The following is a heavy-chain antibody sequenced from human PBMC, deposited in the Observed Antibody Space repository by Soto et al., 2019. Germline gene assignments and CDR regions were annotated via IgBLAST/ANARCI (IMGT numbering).Heavy chain of an antibody. J-gene: IGHJ3*02. D-gene: IGHD3-3*01. CDR1: GFTFDDYA. CDR3: VKDSGGLEWLILSAFDI. CDR2: INLNSGSI. Sequence: EVQLVEPGGGLVQPGRSLRLSCAASGFTFDDYAMHWVRQAPGKGLEWVSGINLNSGSIGYADSVKGRFTISRDNAKNSLYLQMNSLRPEDTALYYCVKDSGGLEWLILSAFDIWGQGTRVTVSS. V-gene: IGHV3-9*01.